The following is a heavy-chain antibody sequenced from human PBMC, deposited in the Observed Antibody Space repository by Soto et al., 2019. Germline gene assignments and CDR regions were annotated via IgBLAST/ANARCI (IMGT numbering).Heavy chain of an antibody. D-gene: IGHD1-7*01. V-gene: IGHV5-51*01. J-gene: IGHJ3*01. Sequence: PGESLTISCKGSGYSFTSYWIGWVRQMPGKGLEWMGIIYPGDSDTRYSPSFQGQVTISADKSISTAYLQWSSLKASDTAMYYCARRGITGTTQPGNAFDLWGQGTTVTGSS. CDR1: GYSFTSYW. CDR3: ARRGITGTTQPGNAFDL. CDR2: IYPGDSDT.